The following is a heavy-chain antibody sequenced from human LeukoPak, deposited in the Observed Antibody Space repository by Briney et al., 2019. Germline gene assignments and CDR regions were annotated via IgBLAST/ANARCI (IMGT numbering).Heavy chain of an antibody. Sequence: TSSETLSLTCTVSGGSISSYYWSWIRQPAGKGLEWIGRIYTSGSTNYNPSLKSRVTMSVDTSKNQFSLKLSSVTAADTAVYYCARLVLGRTPDYYDSSGYYPWYYYGMDVWGQGTTVTVSS. V-gene: IGHV4-4*07. D-gene: IGHD3-22*01. CDR1: GGSISSYY. CDR3: ARLVLGRTPDYYDSSGYYPWYYYGMDV. J-gene: IGHJ6*02. CDR2: IYTSGST.